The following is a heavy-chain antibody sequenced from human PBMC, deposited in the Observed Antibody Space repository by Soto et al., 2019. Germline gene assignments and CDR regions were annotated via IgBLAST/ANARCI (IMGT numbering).Heavy chain of an antibody. CDR3: ARLDYGGNDDFDY. Sequence: QVQLVESGGGVVQPGRSLRLSCAASGFTFSSYGMHWVRQAPGKGLEWVAVIWYDGSNKYYADSVKGRFTISRDNSKNTQYLQMNSLRAEDTAVYYCARLDYGGNDDFDYWGQGTLVTVSS. V-gene: IGHV3-33*01. D-gene: IGHD4-17*01. CDR1: GFTFSSYG. CDR2: IWYDGSNK. J-gene: IGHJ4*02.